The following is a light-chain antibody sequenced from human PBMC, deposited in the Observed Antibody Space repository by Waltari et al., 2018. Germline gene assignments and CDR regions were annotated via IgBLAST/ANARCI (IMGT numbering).Light chain of an antibody. CDR1: WSNIGAGYD. J-gene: IGLJ2*01. CDR3: QSYDTSLGVV. Sequence: QSVLMQPPSVSGAPGQRVTISCTGSWSNIGAGYDVHWYQQLPGKAPTPLVYGVNTRPPGVPDRFFGSKSGTSASLAIPGLQPEDEADYYCQSYDTSLGVVFGGGTKLTVL. V-gene: IGLV1-40*01. CDR2: GVN.